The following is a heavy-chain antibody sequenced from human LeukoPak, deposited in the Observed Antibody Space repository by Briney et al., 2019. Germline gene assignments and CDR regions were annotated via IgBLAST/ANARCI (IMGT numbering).Heavy chain of an antibody. D-gene: IGHD4-11*01. J-gene: IGHJ4*02. CDR2: IYHSRST. V-gene: IGHV4-30-2*01. CDR3: ARGLTTSLDY. CDR1: GGSISSGGYS. Sequence: SETLSLTCAVSGGSISSGGYSWSWIRQPPGKGLEWIGYIYHSRSTYYNPSLKSRVTISVDRSKNQFSLKLSSVTAADKAVYYCARGLTTSLDYWGQGTLVTVSS.